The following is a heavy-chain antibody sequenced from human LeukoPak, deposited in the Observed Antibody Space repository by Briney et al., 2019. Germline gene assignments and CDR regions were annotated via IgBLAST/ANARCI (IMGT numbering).Heavy chain of an antibody. CDR3: ARTTTVNGYFDY. J-gene: IGHJ4*02. CDR2: ISGSGGST. CDR1: GFTFSSYA. V-gene: IGHV3-23*01. Sequence: GGSLRLSCAASGFTFSSYAMSWVRQAPGKGLEWVSAISGSGGSTYYADSAKGRFTISRHNSKNTLYLQMNSLRAEDTAVYYCARTTTVNGYFDYWGQGTLVTVPS. D-gene: IGHD4-17*01.